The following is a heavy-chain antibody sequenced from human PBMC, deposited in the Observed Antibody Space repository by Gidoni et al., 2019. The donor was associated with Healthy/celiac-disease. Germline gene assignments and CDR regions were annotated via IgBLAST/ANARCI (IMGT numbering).Heavy chain of an antibody. CDR1: GGTFRSYP. Sequence: QVQLVQSGAAVIKPGSSVQVSCKASGGTFRSYPISWVRQAPGQGLEWMGEIIPIFGTANYAQKFQGRVTIAADESTSTAYMELSSLRSEDTAVYYCARDGGYCSSTSCYKGFDYWGQGTLVTVSS. J-gene: IGHJ4*02. V-gene: IGHV1-69*01. D-gene: IGHD2-2*02. CDR3: ARDGGYCSSTSCYKGFDY. CDR2: IIPIFGTA.